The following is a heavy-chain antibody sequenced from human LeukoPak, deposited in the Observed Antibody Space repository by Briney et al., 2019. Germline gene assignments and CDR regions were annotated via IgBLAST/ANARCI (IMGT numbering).Heavy chain of an antibody. J-gene: IGHJ3*02. CDR1: GGSISSGNYY. V-gene: IGHV4-31*03. CDR2: IHYTGST. Sequence: SETLSPTCTVSGGSISSGNYYWTWIRQHPGKGLEWIGNIHYTGSTYYNPSLKSRVTISVDTSQNQFSLKLSSVTAADTAVYYCARNFEIWGQGTMVTVSS. CDR3: ARNFEI.